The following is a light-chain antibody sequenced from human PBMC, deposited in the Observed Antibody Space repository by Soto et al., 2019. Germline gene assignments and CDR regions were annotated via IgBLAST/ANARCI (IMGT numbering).Light chain of an antibody. J-gene: IGKJ4*01. CDR1: RSISSS. CDR2: GAS. CDR3: QQYKYWPLA. V-gene: IGKV3-15*01. Sequence: ETVMTQSPATLSVSPGEGATLSCRASRSISSSLAWYQQNPGRAPRLLIYGASTRATDIPARFSGSGSGTEFTLTISSLQSEDFAIYYCQQYKYWPLAFGGGTRVEIK.